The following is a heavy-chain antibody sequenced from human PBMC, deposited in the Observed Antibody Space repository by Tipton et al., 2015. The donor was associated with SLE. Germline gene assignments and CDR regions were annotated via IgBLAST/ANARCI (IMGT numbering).Heavy chain of an antibody. CDR1: GGSISSSSYY. CDR3: ARVNGELGISDY. D-gene: IGHD7-27*01. V-gene: IGHV4-39*07. J-gene: IGHJ4*02. Sequence: TLSLTCTVSGGSISSSSYYWGWIRQPPGKGLEWIGSIYYSGSTNYNPSLKSRVTISVDTSKNQFSLKLTSVTAADTAVYYCARVNGELGISDYWGQGTLVTVSS. CDR2: IYYSGST.